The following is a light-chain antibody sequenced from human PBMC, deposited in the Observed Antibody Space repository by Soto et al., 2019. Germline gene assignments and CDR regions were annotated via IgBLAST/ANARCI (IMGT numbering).Light chain of an antibody. CDR2: WAS. V-gene: IGKV4-1*01. CDR3: QQYYSTPLT. Sequence: DIVMTQSPDSLAVSLGESTTINCKSSQRVLHSSNNKNYLAWFQQKQGQPPKLLIYWASTRASGVPDRFSGSGSGTDFALTISSLQAEDVAVYYCQQYYSTPLTFGGGTKVDIK. CDR1: QRVLHSSNNKNY. J-gene: IGKJ4*01.